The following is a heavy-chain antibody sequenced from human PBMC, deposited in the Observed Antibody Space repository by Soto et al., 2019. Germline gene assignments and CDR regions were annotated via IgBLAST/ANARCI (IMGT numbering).Heavy chain of an antibody. CDR1: GDTFSFYT. CDR2: INPILSMS. Sequence: QVQLVQSGAEVKKPGSSVKVSCKASGDTFSFYTINWVRQAPGLGLEWVGRINPILSMSNYAQKFQGRVTMTADKSTITAYMELRSVRSEDTAMYYCATSYGSGYRAFDYWGQGALVTVSS. V-gene: IGHV1-69*02. J-gene: IGHJ4*02. D-gene: IGHD3-10*01. CDR3: ATSYGSGYRAFDY.